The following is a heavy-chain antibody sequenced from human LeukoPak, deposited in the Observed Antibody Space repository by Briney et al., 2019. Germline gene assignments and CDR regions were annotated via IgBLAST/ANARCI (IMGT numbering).Heavy chain of an antibody. V-gene: IGHV1-69*05. D-gene: IGHD4-17*01. CDR3: ARSDYGADYFDY. CDR2: IIPIFGTA. Sequence: GASVKVSCKASGGTFSSYAISWVRQAPGQGLEWMGGIIPIFGTANYAQKFQGRVTITTDESTSTAYMELSSLRSEDTAVYYCARSDYGADYFDYWGQGTLVTVSS. J-gene: IGHJ4*02. CDR1: GGTFSSYA.